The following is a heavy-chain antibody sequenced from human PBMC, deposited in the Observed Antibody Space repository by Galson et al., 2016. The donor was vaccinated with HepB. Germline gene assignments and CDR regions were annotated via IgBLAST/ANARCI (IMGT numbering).Heavy chain of an antibody. V-gene: IGHV4-4*07. CDR2: IHVSGST. D-gene: IGHD6-19*01. Sequence: ETLSLTCSVSGGSSSDHYWSWVRQPAGKGLEWIGRIHVSGSTNHNPSLKSRVTMSADRSRNQFSLRLTSVTAADTAVYYCARENGSSRGTYYYYYGMDVWGKGIPVIVSS. J-gene: IGHJ6*04. CDR1: GGSSSDHY. CDR3: ARENGSSRGTYYYYYGMDV.